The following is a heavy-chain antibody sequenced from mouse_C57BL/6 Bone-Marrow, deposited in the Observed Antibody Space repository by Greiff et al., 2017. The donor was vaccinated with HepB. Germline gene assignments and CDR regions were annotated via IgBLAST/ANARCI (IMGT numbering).Heavy chain of an antibody. Sequence: VQLQQSGTVLARPGASVKMSCKTSGYTFTSYWMHWVKQRPGQGLEWIGAIYPGNSDTSYNQKFKGKAKLTAVTSASTAYMKLSSLTNEDSAVYYGTTAYYTSMDDWGKGTSVTVSS. CDR1: GYTFTSYW. J-gene: IGHJ4*01. CDR2: IYPGNSDT. CDR3: TTAYYTSMDD. D-gene: IGHD2-12*01. V-gene: IGHV1-5*01.